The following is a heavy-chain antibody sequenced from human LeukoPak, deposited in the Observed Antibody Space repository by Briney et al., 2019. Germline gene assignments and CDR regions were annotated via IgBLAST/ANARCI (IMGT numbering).Heavy chain of an antibody. V-gene: IGHV3-7*01. J-gene: IGHJ5*02. CDR2: IKQDGSEK. CDR1: GFTFSSYW. Sequence: GGSLRLSCAASGFTFSSYWMSWVRQAPGKGLEWVAHIKQDGSEKYYVDSVKGRFTISRDNAKNSLYLQMNSLRAEDTAVYYCARPPIAAGQYNWFDPWGQGTLVTVSS. D-gene: IGHD6-13*01. CDR3: ARPPIAAGQYNWFDP.